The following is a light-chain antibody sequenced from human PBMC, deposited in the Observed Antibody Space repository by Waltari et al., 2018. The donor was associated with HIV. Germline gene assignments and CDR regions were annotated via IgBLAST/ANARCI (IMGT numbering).Light chain of an antibody. CDR1: KHTFTNY. J-gene: IGKJ1*01. CDR3: QQYGDTPPT. CDR2: AAS. Sequence: IVLTQSPGTLSMSPGESATLSCRAGKHTFTNYLAWYQQKPGQAPRLLIYAASRRATGIPDRFSGSGSGSDFTLTISRLEPEDFAVYYCQQYGDTPPTFGHGTRVEI. V-gene: IGKV3-20*01.